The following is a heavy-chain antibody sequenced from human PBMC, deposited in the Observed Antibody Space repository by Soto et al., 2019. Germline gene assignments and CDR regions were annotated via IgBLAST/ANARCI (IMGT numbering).Heavy chain of an antibody. J-gene: IGHJ6*02. CDR3: ALGDPGYDVGTSLGWDYYGMDV. CDR1: GGTFSSYA. V-gene: IGHV1-69*13. Sequence: SVKVSCKASGGTFSSYAISWVRQAPGQGLEWMGGIIPIFGTANYAQKFQGRVTITADESTSTAYMELSSLRSEDTAVYYCALGDPGYDVGTSLGWDYYGMDVWGQGTTVTVSS. D-gene: IGHD5-12*01. CDR2: IIPIFGTA.